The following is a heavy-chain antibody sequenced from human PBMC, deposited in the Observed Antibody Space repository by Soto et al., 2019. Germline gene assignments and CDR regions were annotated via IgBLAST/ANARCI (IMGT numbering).Heavy chain of an antibody. CDR1: GGSISSDYW. D-gene: IGHD6-19*01. Sequence: SATLSLTCAVSGGSISSDYWWTWVRQPPGKGLEWIAEMYHSGSTNYNPSLKSRVTISVDKSKKQISLKLSSVTAADTAVYYCARVLSSGWSRFDYWGQGTLVTVSS. CDR3: ARVLSSGWSRFDY. V-gene: IGHV4-4*02. J-gene: IGHJ4*02. CDR2: MYHSGST.